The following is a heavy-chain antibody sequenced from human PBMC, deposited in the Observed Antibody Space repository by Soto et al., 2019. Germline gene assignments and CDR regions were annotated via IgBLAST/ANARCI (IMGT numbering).Heavy chain of an antibody. D-gene: IGHD6-6*01. CDR3: ARRIAARNRYFDY. Sequence: QLQLQESGPGLVKPSETLSLTCTVSGGSISSSSYYWGWIRQPPGKGLEWIGSIYYSGSTYYNPSLKSRVTRSVDTSKIQFSLKLSSGTAADTAVYYCARRIAARNRYFDYWGQGTLVTVSS. V-gene: IGHV4-39*01. CDR1: GGSISSSSYY. J-gene: IGHJ4*02. CDR2: IYYSGST.